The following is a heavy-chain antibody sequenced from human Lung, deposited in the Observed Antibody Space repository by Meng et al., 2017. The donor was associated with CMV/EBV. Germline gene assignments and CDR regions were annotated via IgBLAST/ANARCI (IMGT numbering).Heavy chain of an antibody. J-gene: IGHJ4*02. D-gene: IGHD6-6*01. CDR3: ARDQYSSSSPFDY. CDR2: IYYSGST. V-gene: IGHV4-39*07. Sequence: LEESGPGLVQPSDTLSLTSTVSGCSISSSSYYWGWIRQPPGKGLEWIGSIYYSGSTYYNPSLKSRVTISVDTSKNQFSLKLSSVTAADTAVYYCARDQYSSSSPFDYWGQGTLVTVSS. CDR1: GCSISSSSYY.